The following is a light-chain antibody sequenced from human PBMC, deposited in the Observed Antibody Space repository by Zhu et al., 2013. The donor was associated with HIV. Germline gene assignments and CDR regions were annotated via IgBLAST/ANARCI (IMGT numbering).Light chain of an antibody. CDR3: QQRSNWPPYT. Sequence: DIVLTQSPGTLSLSPGERATLSCRASQSVRGDFLAWYQQKPGQAPRVVIYGASSRATGIPDRFSGSGSGTDFTLTISSLEPEDFAVYYCQQRSNWPPYTFGQGTKLQIK. V-gene: IGKV3D-20*02. CDR1: QSVRGDF. CDR2: GAS. J-gene: IGKJ2*01.